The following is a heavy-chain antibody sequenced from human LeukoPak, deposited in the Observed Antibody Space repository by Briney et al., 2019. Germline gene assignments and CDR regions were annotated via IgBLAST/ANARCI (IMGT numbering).Heavy chain of an antibody. J-gene: IGHJ5*02. V-gene: IGHV4-61*10. D-gene: IGHD3-10*01. CDR3: ARGVGFGELWGWFDP. CDR2: IYNSGST. Sequence: SETLSLTCTVSDGSISSGNYYWNWIRQPAGKGLEWIGRIYNSGSTSYNPSLKSRVTISVDTSKNQFSLKLSSVTAADTAVYYCARGVGFGELWGWFDPWGQGTLVTVSS. CDR1: DGSISSGNYY.